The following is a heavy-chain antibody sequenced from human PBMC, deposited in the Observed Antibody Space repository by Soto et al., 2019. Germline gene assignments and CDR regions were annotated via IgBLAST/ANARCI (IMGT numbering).Heavy chain of an antibody. CDR3: ARDFGVQELDY. CDR1: GFTFSSFW. CDR2: INQDGSEK. Sequence: PGGSLRLSCAASGFTFSSFWITWVRQAPGKGLEWVANINQDGSEKHYVDSVEGRFTLSRDNAENSVYLQMNSLRADDTAVYYCARDFGVQELDYWGQGTLVTVSS. D-gene: IGHD3-3*01. J-gene: IGHJ4*02. V-gene: IGHV3-7*01.